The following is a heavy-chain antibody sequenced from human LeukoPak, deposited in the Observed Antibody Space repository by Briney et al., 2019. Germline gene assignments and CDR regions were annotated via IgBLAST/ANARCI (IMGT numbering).Heavy chain of an antibody. CDR3: ARVVTYCGGDCYPEGTDY. CDR1: GGSISSGSYY. Sequence: SETLSLTCTVSGGSISSGSYYWSWIRQPAGKGLEWIGRIYTSGSTNYNPSLKSRVTISVDTSKNQFSLKLSSVTAADTAVYYCARVVTYCGGDCYPEGTDYWGQGTLVTVSS. D-gene: IGHD2-21*01. CDR2: IYTSGST. V-gene: IGHV4-61*02. J-gene: IGHJ4*02.